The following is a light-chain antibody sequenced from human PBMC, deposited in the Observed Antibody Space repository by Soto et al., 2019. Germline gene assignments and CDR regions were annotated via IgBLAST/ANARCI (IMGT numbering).Light chain of an antibody. Sequence: QSVLTQPASVSGSPGQSITISCTGTSSDVGGYNYVSWYQQHPGKAPKLMIYDVIKRPSGVPDRFSGSKSGNTASLTISGLQAEDEADYYCCSYAGSYTHVFGTGTKLTVL. J-gene: IGLJ1*01. CDR3: CSYAGSYTHV. CDR1: SSDVGGYNY. V-gene: IGLV2-11*01. CDR2: DVI.